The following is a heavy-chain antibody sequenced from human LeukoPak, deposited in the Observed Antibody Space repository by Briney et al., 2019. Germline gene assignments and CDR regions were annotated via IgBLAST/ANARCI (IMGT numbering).Heavy chain of an antibody. V-gene: IGHV4-34*01. Sequence: SETLSLTCAVYGGSFSGYYWSWIRQPPGKGLEWIGEINHSGSTNYNLSLKSRVTISVDTSKNQFSLKLSSVTAADTAVYYCARNKMDYGETTPFDYWGQGTLVTVSS. CDR1: GGSFSGYY. CDR3: ARNKMDYGETTPFDY. CDR2: INHSGST. D-gene: IGHD4-17*01. J-gene: IGHJ4*02.